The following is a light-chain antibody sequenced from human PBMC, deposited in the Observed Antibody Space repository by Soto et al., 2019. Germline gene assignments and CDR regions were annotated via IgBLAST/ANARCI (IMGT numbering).Light chain of an antibody. V-gene: IGLV1-40*01. J-gene: IGLJ1*01. CDR1: SFNIGANYD. Sequence: QSVLTQPPSVSGAPGQGVTISCTGSSFNIGANYDVHWYQHLPGTGPKLLIYANSFRPSGVPDRVSASKSGSSASLAITGLQAEDEADYYCQSYDARLSAYVFGNGTKLTVL. CDR3: QSYDARLSAYV. CDR2: ANS.